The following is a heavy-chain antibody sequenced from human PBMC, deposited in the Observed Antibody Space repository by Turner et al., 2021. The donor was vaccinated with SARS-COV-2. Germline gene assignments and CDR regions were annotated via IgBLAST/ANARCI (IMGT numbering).Heavy chain of an antibody. Sequence: QLQLRESGPGLLKPSGTLSLTGPVSGGSISSSSYSWGWIRQPLGKGLEWIGSIYYSGSTYYNPSLKIRVTISVDTSKNQFSLKLSSVTAADTAVYYCARYWSGYSTDDAFDIWGQGTMVTISS. J-gene: IGHJ3*02. CDR1: GGSISSSSYS. CDR3: ARYWSGYSTDDAFDI. D-gene: IGHD3-3*01. CDR2: IYYSGST. V-gene: IGHV4-39*01.